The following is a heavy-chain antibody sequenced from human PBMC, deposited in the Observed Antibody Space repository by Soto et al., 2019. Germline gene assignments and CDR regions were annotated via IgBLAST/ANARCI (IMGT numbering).Heavy chain of an antibody. D-gene: IGHD3-22*01. Sequence: ASVKVSCKASGYTFTGYYMHWVRQAPGQGLEWMGWINPNSGGTNYAQKFQGRVTMTRDTSISTAYMELSRLRSDDTAVYYCARGREHYYDSSGYYTGGSGHGMDVWGQGTTGTVSS. J-gene: IGHJ6*02. V-gene: IGHV1-2*02. CDR1: GYTFTGYY. CDR2: INPNSGGT. CDR3: ARGREHYYDSSGYYTGGSGHGMDV.